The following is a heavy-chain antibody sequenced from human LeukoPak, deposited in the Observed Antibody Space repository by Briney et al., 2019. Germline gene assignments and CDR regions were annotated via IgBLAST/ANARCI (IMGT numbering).Heavy chain of an antibody. CDR1: GYTFTSYG. V-gene: IGHV1-18*01. D-gene: IGHD2-15*01. CDR3: ARCGGGSCYSNFDY. CDR2: ISAYNGNT. Sequence: GASVKVSCKASGYTFTSYGISWVRQAPGQGLEWMGWISAYNGNTNYAQKPQGRVTMTTDTSMSTAYMELRSLRSDDTAVYYCARCGGGSCYSNFDYWGQGTLVTVSS. J-gene: IGHJ4*02.